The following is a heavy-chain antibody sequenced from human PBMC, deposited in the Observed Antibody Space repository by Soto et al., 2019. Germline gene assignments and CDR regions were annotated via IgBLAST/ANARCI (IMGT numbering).Heavy chain of an antibody. Sequence: QVQLVQSGAEVKKPGSSVKVSRKASGGTFSSYTISWVRQAPGQGLEWMGRNIPILGIANYAQKFQGRVTINADKSTITAYMELSSMRTEGTVVYYCARDEIGGSCSGGSCQKFDYWGQGTLVTVSS. CDR2: NIPILGIA. V-gene: IGHV1-69*08. D-gene: IGHD2-15*01. CDR1: GGTFSSYT. J-gene: IGHJ4*02. CDR3: ARDEIGGSCSGGSCQKFDY.